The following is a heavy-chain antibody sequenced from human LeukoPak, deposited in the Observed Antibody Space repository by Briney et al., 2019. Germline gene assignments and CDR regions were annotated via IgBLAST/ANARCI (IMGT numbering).Heavy chain of an antibody. D-gene: IGHD6-19*01. Sequence: ASVKVSCKASGYTFTSYAMHWVRQAPGQRLEWMGWINAGNGNTKYSQKFQGRVTITRDTSASTAYMELSSLRSEDTAVYYCARATRYSSGWTSFDYWGQGTLVTVSS. CDR3: ARATRYSSGWTSFDY. CDR1: GYTFTSYA. J-gene: IGHJ4*02. CDR2: INAGNGNT. V-gene: IGHV1-3*01.